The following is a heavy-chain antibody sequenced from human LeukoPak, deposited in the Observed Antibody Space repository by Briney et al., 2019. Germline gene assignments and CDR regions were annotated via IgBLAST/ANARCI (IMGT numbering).Heavy chain of an antibody. CDR3: AKSPGGVVSTSFDN. J-gene: IGHJ4*02. D-gene: IGHD2-2*01. CDR2: ISVSGGST. V-gene: IGHV3-23*01. CDR1: GFTFSTYA. Sequence: GGSLRLSCAASGFTFSTYAMSWVRQAPGRGLEWVSVISVSGGSTYYADSVKGRFTISRDNSKNTLYLQMNSLRAEDTAVYYCAKSPGGVVSTSFDNWGQGTLVTVSS.